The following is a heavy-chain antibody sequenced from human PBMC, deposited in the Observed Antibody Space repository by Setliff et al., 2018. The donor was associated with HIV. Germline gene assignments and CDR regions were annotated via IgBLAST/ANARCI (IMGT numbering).Heavy chain of an antibody. CDR3: TRRGADSYYPRPLDV. Sequence: SETLSLTCTVSGGSISSGCYYWSWIRQPAGKGLEWIGRIYTSGSTNYNPSLKSRVTISVDTSKNQCSLRLNSVTAADTPIYYCTRRGADSYYPRPLDVWGKGTTVTVSS. V-gene: IGHV4-61*02. J-gene: IGHJ6*04. CDR1: GGSISSGCYY. D-gene: IGHD3-10*01. CDR2: IYTSGST.